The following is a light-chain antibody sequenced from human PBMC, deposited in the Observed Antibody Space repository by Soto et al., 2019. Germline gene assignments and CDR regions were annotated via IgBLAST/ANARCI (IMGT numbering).Light chain of an antibody. CDR1: QGIRSD. Sequence: DIQMTQSPSSLSASVGDRVTITCRASQGIRSDLGWYQQQPGKAPKRLIYGASSLQSGVPSRCSGSGSGTEFTLTISSLQPEDSATYYCLQHKNYPLTFGGGTKVEI. V-gene: IGKV1-17*01. J-gene: IGKJ4*01. CDR3: LQHKNYPLT. CDR2: GAS.